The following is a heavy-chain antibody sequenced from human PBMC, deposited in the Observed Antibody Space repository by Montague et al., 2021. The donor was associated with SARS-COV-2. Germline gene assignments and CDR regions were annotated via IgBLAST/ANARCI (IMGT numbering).Heavy chain of an antibody. Sequence: SETLSLTCAVSGGSISSSNWWSWVRQPPGKGLEWIGEIYHSGNTKYNPXXESRVTISVDKSKNQFSLKLSSVTATDTAVYYCASRGAGWFGSNPERFDYWGQGTLVTVSS. CDR3: ASRGAGWFGSNPERFDY. V-gene: IGHV4-4*02. CDR1: GGSISSSNW. CDR2: IYHSGNT. J-gene: IGHJ4*02. D-gene: IGHD3-10*01.